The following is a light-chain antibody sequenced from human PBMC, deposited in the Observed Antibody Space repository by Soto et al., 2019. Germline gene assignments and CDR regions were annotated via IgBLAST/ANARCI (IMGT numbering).Light chain of an antibody. CDR1: SSDAGSYDY. CDR3: CAYSTSGTHV. CDR2: DVN. Sequence: QSALTQPASVSGSPGQSISFSCTGTSSDAGSYDYVSWHQQHPGKAPKLIIYDVNNRPSGVPSRFSGSKSGNTASLIISGLQTEDEADYYCCAYSTSGTHVFGTGTKVTVL. J-gene: IGLJ1*01. V-gene: IGLV2-14*03.